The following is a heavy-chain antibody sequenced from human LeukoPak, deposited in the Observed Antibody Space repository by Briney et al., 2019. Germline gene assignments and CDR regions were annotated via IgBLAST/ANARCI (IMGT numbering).Heavy chain of an antibody. J-gene: IGHJ3*02. CDR2: ISGSGGST. Sequence: GGSLRLSCAASGFTFSSYGMSWVRQAPGKGLEWVSAISGSGGSTYYADSVKGRFTISRDNSKNTLYLQMNSLRAEDTAVYYCAKDGATAAGTPEDAFDIWGQGTMVTVSS. CDR3: AKDGATAAGTPEDAFDI. D-gene: IGHD6-13*01. V-gene: IGHV3-23*01. CDR1: GFTFSSYG.